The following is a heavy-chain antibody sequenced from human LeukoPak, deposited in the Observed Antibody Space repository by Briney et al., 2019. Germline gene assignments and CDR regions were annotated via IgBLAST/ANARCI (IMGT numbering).Heavy chain of an antibody. Sequence: GESLKISCKSSGSSFTSYWIAWVRQMPGKGLEGMGIIYPGDSSTTYSPSFRGQVTISADKSITTAYLQWSSLEASDTAIYYCARHVGPGMPVTTELSSYYYYHGMDVWGKGTTVTVSS. CDR2: IYPGDSST. V-gene: IGHV5-51*01. CDR1: GSSFTSYW. CDR3: ARHVGPGMPVTTELSSYYYYHGMDV. J-gene: IGHJ6*04. D-gene: IGHD4-17*01.